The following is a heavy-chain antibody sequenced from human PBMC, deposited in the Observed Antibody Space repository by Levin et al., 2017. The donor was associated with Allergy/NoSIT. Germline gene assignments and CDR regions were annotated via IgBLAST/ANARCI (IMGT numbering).Heavy chain of an antibody. J-gene: IGHJ4*02. V-gene: IGHV3-23*01. Sequence: GGSLRLSCAASGFTFSSNAMSWVRQAPGKGLEWVSAISGAGDSTYYADTVDGRFTISRDNSKNTLYLQMNSLRAEDTAVYYCAKDPFGSFSPHLDSWGQGTLVTVSS. CDR1: GFTFSSNA. D-gene: IGHD1-26*01. CDR2: ISGAGDST. CDR3: AKDPFGSFSPHLDS.